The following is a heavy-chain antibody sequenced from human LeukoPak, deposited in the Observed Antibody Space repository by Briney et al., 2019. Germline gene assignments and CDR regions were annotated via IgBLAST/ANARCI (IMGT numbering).Heavy chain of an antibody. D-gene: IGHD6-19*01. V-gene: IGHV3-23*01. CDR1: GFTFSSYA. CDR3: AKYSSGWFCLDY. Sequence: GGSLRLSCAASGFTFSSYAMSWVRQAPGKGLEWVSAISGSGGSTYYADSVKGRFTISRDNSKNTLFLQMNSLRAEDTAVYYCAKYSSGWFCLDYWGQGTLVTVSS. CDR2: ISGSGGST. J-gene: IGHJ4*02.